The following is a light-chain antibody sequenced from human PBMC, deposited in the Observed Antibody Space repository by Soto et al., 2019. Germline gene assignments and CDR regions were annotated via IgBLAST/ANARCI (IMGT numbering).Light chain of an antibody. Sequence: IVLTQSPATLSLSPGESATLSCRASQSGSSYLAWYQHKPGQPPRLVIYDTFKRPTGIPARFSGSGSGTDFTLTISSLEPEDFVVYYCQHRNNWPPLTFGGGTRVEIK. CDR3: QHRNNWPPLT. CDR2: DTF. CDR1: QSGSSY. V-gene: IGKV3-11*01. J-gene: IGKJ4*01.